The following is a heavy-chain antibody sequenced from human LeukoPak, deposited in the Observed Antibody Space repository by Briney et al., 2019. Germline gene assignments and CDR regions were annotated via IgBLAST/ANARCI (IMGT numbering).Heavy chain of an antibody. V-gene: IGHV1-2*02. Sequence: ASVKVSCKASGYTFTGYYMHWVRQAPGQGLEWMGWINPNCGGTNYAQKFQGRVTMTRDTSISTAYMELSSLRSEDTAVYYCAREIVPGAFDIWGQGTMVTVSS. D-gene: IGHD2-2*01. CDR2: INPNCGGT. CDR3: AREIVPGAFDI. CDR1: GYTFTGYY. J-gene: IGHJ3*02.